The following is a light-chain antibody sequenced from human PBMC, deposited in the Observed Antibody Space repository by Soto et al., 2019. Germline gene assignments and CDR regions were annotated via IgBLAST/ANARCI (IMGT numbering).Light chain of an antibody. V-gene: IGKV1-12*01. J-gene: IGKJ1*01. CDR3: QQANSFPWT. CDR2: DAS. CDR1: QSISSW. Sequence: DVHMSLSPSSLSASVGDRVTITCRASQSISSWLAWYQQKPGKAPKLLIYDASSLESGVPSRFSGSGSGTDFTLTISSLQPEDFATYYCQQANSFPWTFGQGTKVDIK.